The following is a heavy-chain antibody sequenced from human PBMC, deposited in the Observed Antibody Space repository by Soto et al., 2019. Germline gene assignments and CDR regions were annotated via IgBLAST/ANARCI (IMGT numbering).Heavy chain of an antibody. V-gene: IGHV1-2*04. Sequence: ASVKVSCKASGYTFTGYYRHWVRQAPGQGLEWMGWINPNSGGTNYAQKFQGWVTMTRDTSISTAYMELSRLRSDDTAVYYCARGSPIFGVKNPPYGMDVWGQGTTVTVSS. CDR1: GYTFTGYY. D-gene: IGHD3-3*01. CDR3: ARGSPIFGVKNPPYGMDV. CDR2: INPNSGGT. J-gene: IGHJ6*02.